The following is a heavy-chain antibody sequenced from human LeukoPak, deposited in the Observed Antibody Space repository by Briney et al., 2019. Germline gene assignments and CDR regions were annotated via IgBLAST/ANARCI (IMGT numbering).Heavy chain of an antibody. V-gene: IGHV3-23*01. CDR2: MSGSGGNT. CDR3: AKGVGSSVYFFDY. Sequence: GGSLRLSCAASGFTFSNYVMAWVRQAPGKGLEWVSGMSGSGGNTYYADSVKGRYTISRDNSRNTLSLQMNSLRAEDTAVYYCAKGVGSSVYFFDYWGQGTLVTVSS. CDR1: GFTFSNYV. D-gene: IGHD3-10*01. J-gene: IGHJ4*02.